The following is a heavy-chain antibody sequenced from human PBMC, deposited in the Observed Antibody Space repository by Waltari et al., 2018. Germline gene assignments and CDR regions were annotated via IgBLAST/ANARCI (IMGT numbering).Heavy chain of an antibody. CDR2: IYHSGST. V-gene: IGHV4-38-2*02. Sequence: QVQLQESGPGLVKPSETLSLTCTVSGYSIRSGYYWGWIRQPPGTGLEWIGSIYHSGSTYYNPSLKSRVTISVDTSKNQFSLKLSSVTAADTAVYYCARDQGYYDFWSGYYLSLFDYWGQGTLVTVSS. D-gene: IGHD3-3*01. J-gene: IGHJ4*02. CDR1: GYSIRSGYY. CDR3: ARDQGYYDFWSGYYLSLFDY.